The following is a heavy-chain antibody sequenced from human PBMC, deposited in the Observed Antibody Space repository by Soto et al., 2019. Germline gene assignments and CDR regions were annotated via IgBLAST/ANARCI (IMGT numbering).Heavy chain of an antibody. V-gene: IGHV1-18*01. Sequence: APVKVSRKAAGYSFSFYGINWVRQAPGQGLEWMGWIDPSDGNRNFAQKFEDRVTMTTATSTNTVFLELRSLKSDDTAIYYCARDRLRGYDSSGFYSWGQGTMVTVSS. CDR3: ARDRLRGYDSSGFYS. CDR2: IDPSDGNR. CDR1: GYSFSFYG. J-gene: IGHJ4*02. D-gene: IGHD3-22*01.